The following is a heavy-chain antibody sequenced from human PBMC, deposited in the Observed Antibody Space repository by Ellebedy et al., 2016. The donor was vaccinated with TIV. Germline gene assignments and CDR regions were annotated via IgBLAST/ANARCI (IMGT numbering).Heavy chain of an antibody. J-gene: IGHJ4*02. CDR1: KFTFSTYS. Sequence: GESLKISCAASKFTFSTYSMNWVRQAPGKGLEWVSYISGSSSTIHYADSVKGRFTVSRDNTKNTLYLQMSGLRADDSAVYYCATDEGGSYDSWGQGTRVSVSS. CDR3: ATDEGGSYDS. CDR2: ISGSSSTI. D-gene: IGHD1-26*01. V-gene: IGHV3-48*04.